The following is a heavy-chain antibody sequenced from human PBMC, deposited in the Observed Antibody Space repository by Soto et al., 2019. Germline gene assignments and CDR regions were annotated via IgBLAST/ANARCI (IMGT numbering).Heavy chain of an antibody. Sequence: PSVKVSCKALGVASSSYTLSSVCQAPGQGLEWMGRIIPILGIANYAQKFQGRVTITADKSTSTAYMELSSLRSEDTAVYYCAREGYFIRTSSHDEYYHSYMGICGEGLMVT. CDR3: AREGYFIRTSSHDEYYHSYMGI. V-gene: IGHV1-69*04. D-gene: IGHD2-2*01. CDR1: GVASSSYT. CDR2: IIPILGIA. J-gene: IGHJ6*03.